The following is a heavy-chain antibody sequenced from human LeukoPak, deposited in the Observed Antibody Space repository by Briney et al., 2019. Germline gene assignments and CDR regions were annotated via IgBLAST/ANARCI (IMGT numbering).Heavy chain of an antibody. V-gene: IGHV3-23*01. D-gene: IGHD2-2*01. J-gene: IGHJ4*02. CDR2: INGSGGNT. CDR1: GFTFSSYS. CDR3: AKGKDIVVVPARLDY. Sequence: GGSLRLSCAASGFTFSSYSMSWVRQAPGKGLEWVSAINGSGGNTYYADSVKGRFTISRDNYNNTLSLQMNSLRAEDTAVYYCAKGKDIVVVPARLDYWGQGTLVTVSS.